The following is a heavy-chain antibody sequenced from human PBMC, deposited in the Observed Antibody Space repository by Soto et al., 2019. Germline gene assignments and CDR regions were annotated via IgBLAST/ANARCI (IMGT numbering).Heavy chain of an antibody. CDR3: ARRLRAINYYDSSGAVDY. CDR2: IYHSGST. Sequence: SETLSLTCAFSCGSISSSNWWSWVRQPPGKGLEWIGEIYHSGSTNYNPSLKSRVTISVDKSKNQFSLKLSSVTAADTAVYYCARRLRAINYYDSSGAVDYWGQGTLVTVSS. CDR1: CGSISSSNW. D-gene: IGHD3-22*01. J-gene: IGHJ4*02. V-gene: IGHV4-4*02.